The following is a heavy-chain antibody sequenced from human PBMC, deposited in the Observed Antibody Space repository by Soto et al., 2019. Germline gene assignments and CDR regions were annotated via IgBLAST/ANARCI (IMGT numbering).Heavy chain of an antibody. J-gene: IGHJ4*02. Sequence: SETLSLTCAVSGGSISSGGYSWSWIRQPPGKGLEWIGYMYHSGSTYYNPSLKSRVTISVDTSKNQFSLKLSSVTAADTAVYYCARRYGGTFDYWGQGTLVT. D-gene: IGHD2-15*01. CDR3: ARRYGGTFDY. V-gene: IGHV4-30-2*01. CDR1: GGSISSGGYS. CDR2: MYHSGST.